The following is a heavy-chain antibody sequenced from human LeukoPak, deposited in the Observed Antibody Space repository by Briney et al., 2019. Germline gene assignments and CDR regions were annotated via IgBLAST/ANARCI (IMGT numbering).Heavy chain of an antibody. D-gene: IGHD4-11*01. CDR2: IKKDGFFS. Sequence: PGGSLRLSCTASGFPFRVRWMHWVRQAPGKGLVWISLIKKDGFFSTYADSVKGRFTISRDDAKNTLYLQTDSLRADDTAVYYCATDLDYTFDYWGRGTLVTVSS. CDR1: GFPFRVRW. J-gene: IGHJ4*02. V-gene: IGHV3-74*03. CDR3: ATDLDYTFDY.